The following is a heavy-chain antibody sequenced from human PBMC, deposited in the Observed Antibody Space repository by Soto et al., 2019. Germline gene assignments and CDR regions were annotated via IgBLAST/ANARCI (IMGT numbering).Heavy chain of an antibody. V-gene: IGHV4-59*01. CDR2: ISYSGRT. D-gene: IGHD1-26*01. Sequence: SETLSLTCNVCGGSINNYYWSWIRQSPGKGLEWIGYISYSGRTNYNPSLKSRVTISVDTSRNQFSLKLTSVTAADTAVYYCARDVGKFWQRVWDCFDPWGQGSLVTVSS. CDR3: ARDVGKFWQRVWDCFDP. CDR1: GGSINNYY. J-gene: IGHJ5*01.